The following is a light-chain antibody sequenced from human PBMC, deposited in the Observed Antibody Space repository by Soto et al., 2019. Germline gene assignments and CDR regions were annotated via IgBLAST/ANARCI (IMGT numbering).Light chain of an antibody. Sequence: DIQMTQSPSTLSASVGDRVTITCRASQSISSWLAWYQQKPGKVPKLLIYDASSLEGGVPSRFSGSGSGTEFTLTISSLQPDDFATYYCQQHNSYPITFGQGPRLEIK. V-gene: IGKV1-5*01. J-gene: IGKJ5*01. CDR1: QSISSW. CDR3: QQHNSYPIT. CDR2: DAS.